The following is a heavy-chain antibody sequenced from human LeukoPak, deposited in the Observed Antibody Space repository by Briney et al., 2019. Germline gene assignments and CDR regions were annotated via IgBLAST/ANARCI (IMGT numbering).Heavy chain of an antibody. J-gene: IGHJ6*02. CDR3: ARASLARGAPYYYGMDV. CDR1: GGTFSRYG. D-gene: IGHD5/OR15-5a*01. V-gene: IGHV1-69*13. CDR2: IIPIFGTA. Sequence: ASVKVSCEASGGTFSRYGISWARQAPGQGLEWTGGIIPIFGTANCAQKFQGRVTITADESTSTAYMELGSLRSEDTAVYYCARASLARGAPYYYGMDVWGQGTTVTVSS.